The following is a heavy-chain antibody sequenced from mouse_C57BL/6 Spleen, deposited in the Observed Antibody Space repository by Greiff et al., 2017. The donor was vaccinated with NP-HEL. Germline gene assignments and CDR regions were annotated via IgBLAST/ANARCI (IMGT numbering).Heavy chain of an antibody. CDR3: AREVQLRPSMDY. J-gene: IGHJ4*01. D-gene: IGHD3-2*02. Sequence: QVQLQQSGAELVKPGASVKMSCKASGYTFTSYWITWVKQRPGQGLEWIGDIYPGSGSTNYNEKFKSKATLTVDTSSSTAYMQLSSLTSEDSAVYYCAREVQLRPSMDYWGQGTSVTVSS. V-gene: IGHV1-55*01. CDR1: GYTFTSYW. CDR2: IYPGSGST.